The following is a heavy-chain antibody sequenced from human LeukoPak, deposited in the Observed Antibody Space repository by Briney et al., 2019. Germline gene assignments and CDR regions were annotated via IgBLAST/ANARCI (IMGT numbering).Heavy chain of an antibody. J-gene: IGHJ4*02. CDR3: ALQHVGGIAASYFDY. CDR2: IIGSGGRT. D-gene: IGHD6-13*01. Sequence: PGGSLRVSCAASGFTFSSYAMSWVRQGPGKGLEWVSAIIGSGGRTYYADSVKGRFTISRDNSKNTLYLQMNSLRAEDTAVYYCALQHVGGIAASYFDYWGQGTLVTVSS. V-gene: IGHV3-23*01. CDR1: GFTFSSYA.